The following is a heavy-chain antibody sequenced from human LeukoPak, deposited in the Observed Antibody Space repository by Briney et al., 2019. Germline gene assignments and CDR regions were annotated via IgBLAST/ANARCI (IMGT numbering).Heavy chain of an antibody. CDR1: GYTFTGYY. D-gene: IGHD1-1*01. J-gene: IGHJ6*03. Sequence: GASVKVSCKASGYTFTGYYMHWVRQAPGQGLEWMGWINPNSGGTNYAQKFQGRVTMTRDTSISTAYMELSRLRSDDTAAYYCARENWNDVHYYYYYMDVWGKGTTVTVSS. V-gene: IGHV1-2*02. CDR3: ARENWNDVHYYYYYMDV. CDR2: INPNSGGT.